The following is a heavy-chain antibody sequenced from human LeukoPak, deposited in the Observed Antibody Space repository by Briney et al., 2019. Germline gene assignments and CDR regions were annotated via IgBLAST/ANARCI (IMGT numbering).Heavy chain of an antibody. CDR1: GFTFSSYA. CDR3: GKEQQPLVHGDY. J-gene: IGHJ4*02. D-gene: IGHD6-13*01. Sequence: PGTSLRLSCAASGFTFSSYAMHWVRQAPGKGLEWVATISYDESQKYYADSVKGRFTISRDNSKNTLYLQMISLRAEDTAMYYCGKEQQPLVHGDYWGRGILVTVSA. V-gene: IGHV3-30*18. CDR2: ISYDESQK.